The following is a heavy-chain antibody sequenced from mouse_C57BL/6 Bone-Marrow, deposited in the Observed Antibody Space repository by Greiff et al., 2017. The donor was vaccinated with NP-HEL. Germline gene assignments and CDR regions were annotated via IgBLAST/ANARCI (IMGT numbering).Heavy chain of an antibody. D-gene: IGHD4-1*01. Sequence: EADGVDFSRYWMSWVRRAPGKGLEWIGEINPDSSTINYAPSLKDKFIISRDNAKNTLYLQMSKVRSEDTALYYCARPTGTDYWGQGTTLTVSS. J-gene: IGHJ2*01. CDR3: ARPTGTDY. CDR1: GVDFSRYW. V-gene: IGHV4-1*01. CDR2: INPDSSTI.